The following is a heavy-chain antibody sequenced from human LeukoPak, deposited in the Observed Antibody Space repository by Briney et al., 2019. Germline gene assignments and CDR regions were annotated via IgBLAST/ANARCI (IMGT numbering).Heavy chain of an antibody. V-gene: IGHV4-59*08. D-gene: IGHD6-19*01. Sequence: SETLSLTCTVSGGSISSYYWSWIRQPPGKGLEWIGFIYGSGSTNYNPSLKSRVTISVDTSKNQFSLKLSSVTAADTAVYYCARSSEWLAPPDYWGQGTLVTVSS. J-gene: IGHJ4*02. CDR1: GGSISSYY. CDR3: ARSSEWLAPPDY. CDR2: IYGSGST.